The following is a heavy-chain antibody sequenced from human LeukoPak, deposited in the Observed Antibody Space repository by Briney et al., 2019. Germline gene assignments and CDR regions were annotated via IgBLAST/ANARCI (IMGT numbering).Heavy chain of an antibody. V-gene: IGHV3-23*01. CDR2: ISGSGGST. D-gene: IGHD6-13*01. CDR3: TRGIVAAPVDY. J-gene: IGHJ4*02. CDR1: GFTFSSYG. Sequence: GGSLRLSCAASGFTFSSYGMSWVRQAPGKGLEWVSAISGSGGSTYYADSVKGRFTISRDNSKNTLYLQMNSLKTEDTAVYYCTRGIVAAPVDYWGQGTLVTVSS.